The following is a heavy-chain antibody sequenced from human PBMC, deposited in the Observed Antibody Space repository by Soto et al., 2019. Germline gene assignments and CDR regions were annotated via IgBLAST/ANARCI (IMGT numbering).Heavy chain of an antibody. CDR1: GGTFSSYA. D-gene: IGHD3-9*01. V-gene: IGHV1-69*13. Sequence: GASVKVSCKASGGTFSSYAISWVRQAPGQGLEWMGGIIPIFGTANYAQKFQGRVTITADESTSTAYMELSSLRSEDTAVYYCARDTDTIYTLASDPWGQGTLVTVSS. J-gene: IGHJ5*02. CDR2: IIPIFGTA. CDR3: ARDTDTIYTLASDP.